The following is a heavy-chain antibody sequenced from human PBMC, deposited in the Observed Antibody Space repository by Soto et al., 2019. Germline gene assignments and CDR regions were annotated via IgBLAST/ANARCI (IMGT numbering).Heavy chain of an antibody. V-gene: IGHV1-18*01. CDR1: GYTFTSYG. D-gene: IGHD3-9*01. CDR2: ISAYNGNT. Sequence: GASVKVSCKASGYTFTSYGISWVRQAPGQGLEWMGWISAYNGNTNYARKLQGRVTMTTDTSTSTAYMELRSLRSDDTAVYYCARDQGNYDILTGYWRIDNWFDPWGQGTLVTVSS. CDR3: ARDQGNYDILTGYWRIDNWFDP. J-gene: IGHJ5*02.